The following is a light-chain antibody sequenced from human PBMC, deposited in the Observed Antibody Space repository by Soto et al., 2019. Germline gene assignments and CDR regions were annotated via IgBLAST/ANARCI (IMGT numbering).Light chain of an antibody. Sequence: EIVLTQSPATLSLSPGEIATLCCRASQSVSSYLAWYQQKPGQAPRLLIYDASNRATGIPARFSGSGSGTDFTLTISSLESEDFAVYYCQQRNTWPLTFGGGPRWIS. CDR3: QQRNTWPLT. CDR2: DAS. CDR1: QSVSSY. J-gene: IGKJ4*01. V-gene: IGKV3-11*01.